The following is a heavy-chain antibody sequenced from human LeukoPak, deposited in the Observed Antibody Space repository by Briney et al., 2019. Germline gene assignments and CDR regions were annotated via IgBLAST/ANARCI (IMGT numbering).Heavy chain of an antibody. CDR3: AKDRTVGASYWYFDL. V-gene: IGHV3-23*01. CDR1: GVTLSNYA. Sequence: GGSLRLSCVASGVTLSNYAMSWARQAPGKGLEWVSGISSSGSGGNTYYADSVKGRFTISRDSSRNTLFLHMSTLRAEDTAIYYCAKDRTVGASYWYFDLWGRGTLVTVSS. CDR2: ISSSGSGGNT. J-gene: IGHJ2*01. D-gene: IGHD1-26*01.